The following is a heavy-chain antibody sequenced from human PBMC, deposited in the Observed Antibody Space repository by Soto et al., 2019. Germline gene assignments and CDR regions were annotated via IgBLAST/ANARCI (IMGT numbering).Heavy chain of an antibody. CDR3: AGGGVRGVITRTRDYYGMDV. V-gene: IGHV5-51*01. D-gene: IGHD3-10*02. CDR2: IYPGDSDT. Sequence: PGESLKISCKGSGYSFTSYWIGWVRQMPGKGLEWMGIIYPGDSDTRYSPSFQGQVTISADKSISTAYLQWSSLKASATAMYYCAGGGVRGVITRTRDYYGMDVWGQGTTVTVSS. J-gene: IGHJ6*02. CDR1: GYSFTSYW.